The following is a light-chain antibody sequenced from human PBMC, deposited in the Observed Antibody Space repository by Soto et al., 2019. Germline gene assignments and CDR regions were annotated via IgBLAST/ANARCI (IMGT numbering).Light chain of an antibody. CDR3: QEWDSTLDQWI. CDR2: DDR. V-gene: IGLV3-21*02. J-gene: IGLJ2*01. Sequence: SYELTQPPSVSVAPGQTATITCGGSNIGSKSVHWYQRRPGQAPVLVVYDDRDRPSGIPDRFSGSNSGNTATLTISRVEVGDEADYHCQEWDSTLDQWIFGGGTKLTVL. CDR1: NIGSKS.